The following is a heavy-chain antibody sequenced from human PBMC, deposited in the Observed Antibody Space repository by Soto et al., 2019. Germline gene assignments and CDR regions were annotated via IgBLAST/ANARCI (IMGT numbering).Heavy chain of an antibody. D-gene: IGHD3-10*01. V-gene: IGHV3-48*02. Sequence: PGGSLSLSCAASGFTFSGHAMNWVSQDQGKGLEWLSYITRTSSTKSYADSVKGRFTISRDNAKNSLYPQMNSLRDEDTAVYYCARRITMVRGPYYYYALDGWGQGTTVTV. CDR3: ARRITMVRGPYYYYALDG. CDR2: ITRTSSTK. CDR1: GFTFSGHA. J-gene: IGHJ6*02.